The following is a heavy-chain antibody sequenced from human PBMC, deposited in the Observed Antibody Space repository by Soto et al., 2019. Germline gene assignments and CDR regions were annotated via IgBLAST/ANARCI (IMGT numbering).Heavy chain of an antibody. CDR1: GFTFSSYA. D-gene: IGHD1-26*01. CDR2: ISGSGGST. V-gene: IGHV3-23*01. J-gene: IGHJ4*02. CDR3: AKEPEYYPPYSPYYFDY. Sequence: GGSLRLSCAASGFTFSSYAMSWVRQAPGKGLEWVSAISGSGGSTYYADSVKGRFTISRDNSKNTLYLQMNSLRAEDTAVYYCAKEPEYYPPYSPYYFDYWGQGTLVTVSS.